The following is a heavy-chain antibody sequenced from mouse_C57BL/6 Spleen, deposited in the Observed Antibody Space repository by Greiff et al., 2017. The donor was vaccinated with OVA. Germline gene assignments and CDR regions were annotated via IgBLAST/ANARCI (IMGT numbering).Heavy chain of an antibody. Sequence: EVKVVESGGGLVKPGGSLKLSCAASGFTFSSYAMSRVRQTPEKRLEWVATISDGGSYTYYPDNVKGRFTISRDNAKNNLYLQMSHLKSEDTAMYYCAREAYGSSYEDLYWYFDVWGTGTTVTVSS. V-gene: IGHV5-4*01. D-gene: IGHD1-1*01. J-gene: IGHJ1*03. CDR3: AREAYGSSYEDLYWYFDV. CDR2: ISDGGSYT. CDR1: GFTFSSYA.